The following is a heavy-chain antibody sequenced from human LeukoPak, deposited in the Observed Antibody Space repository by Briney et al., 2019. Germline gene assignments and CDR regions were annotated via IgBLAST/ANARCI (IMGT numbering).Heavy chain of an antibody. V-gene: IGHV4-59*01. CDR2: IYYSGST. Sequence: SETLSLTXTVSGGSISSYYWSWIRQPPGKGLEWIGYIYYSGSTNYNPSLKSRVTISVDTSKNQVSLKLWSVTAADTAVYYCARRNPYDSGGYYYAFDYWGQGTLVTVSS. J-gene: IGHJ4*02. D-gene: IGHD3-22*01. CDR1: GGSISSYY. CDR3: ARRNPYDSGGYYYAFDY.